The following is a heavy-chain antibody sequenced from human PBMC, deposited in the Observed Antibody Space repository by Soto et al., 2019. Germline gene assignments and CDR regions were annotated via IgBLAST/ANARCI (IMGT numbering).Heavy chain of an antibody. D-gene: IGHD4-17*01. Sequence: GGSLRLSCAASGFTFSSYAMHWVRQAPGKGLEWVAVISYDGSNKYYADSVKGRFTISRDNSKNTLYLQMNSLRAEDTAVYYCARDLNGDYYYGMDVWGQGTKVTV. CDR2: ISYDGSNK. CDR3: ARDLNGDYYYGMDV. J-gene: IGHJ6*02. CDR1: GFTFSSYA. V-gene: IGHV3-30-3*01.